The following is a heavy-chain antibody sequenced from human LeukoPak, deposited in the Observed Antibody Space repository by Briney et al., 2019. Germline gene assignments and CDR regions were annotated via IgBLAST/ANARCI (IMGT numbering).Heavy chain of an antibody. D-gene: IGHD3-22*01. CDR1: GGTFSTYA. J-gene: IGHJ3*02. CDR2: IIPVFGTA. V-gene: IGHV1-69*05. CDR3: ARARDTYYYDSRGYCDASDI. Sequence: ASVKVSCKASGGTFSTYAINWVRQAPGQGLEWMGGIIPVFGTANYAQKFQGRVTITTDESTSTAYMELSSLRSEDTAVYYCARARDTYYYDSRGYCDASDIWGQGTMVTVSS.